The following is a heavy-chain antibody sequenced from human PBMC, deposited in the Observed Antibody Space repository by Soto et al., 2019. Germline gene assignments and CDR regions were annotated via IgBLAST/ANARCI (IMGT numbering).Heavy chain of an antibody. CDR2: IKSKTDGGTT. J-gene: IGHJ4*02. V-gene: IGHV3-15*01. CDR3: TADLARSSHYPWGY. D-gene: IGHD6-13*01. CDR1: GFTFSNAW. Sequence: PGGSLRLSCAASGFTFSNAWMSWVRQAPGKGLEWVGRIKSKTDGGTTDYAAPVKGSFTISRDDSKNTLYLQMNSLTAEDTSVYYCTADLARSSHYPWGYWGQGTLVTVSS.